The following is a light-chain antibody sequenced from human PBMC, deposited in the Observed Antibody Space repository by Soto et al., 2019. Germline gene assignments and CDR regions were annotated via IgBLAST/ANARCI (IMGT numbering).Light chain of an antibody. Sequence: QSALTQPPSVSGAPGQRVTISCTGNSFNIGADYDVHWYQQLPGTAPKLLIYGNTNRPSGVPDRISGSKSGTSASLAITGLQAEDEADYYCQSYDSSLSGCVFGTGTKVTVL. CDR1: SFNIGADYD. CDR3: QSYDSSLSGCV. CDR2: GNT. V-gene: IGLV1-40*01. J-gene: IGLJ1*01.